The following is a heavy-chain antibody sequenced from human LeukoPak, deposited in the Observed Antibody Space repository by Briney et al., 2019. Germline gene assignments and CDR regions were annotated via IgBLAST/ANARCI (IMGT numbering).Heavy chain of an antibody. CDR3: ARARRGGDYDSYFDY. Sequence: ASVKVSCKASGYTFTSYDINWVRQAPGQGLEWMGWISAFNGDTNYAQNFQGRVTMTTDTPTSTAYMDLRSLRSDDTAVYYCARARRGGDYDSYFDYWGQGTLVTVSS. J-gene: IGHJ4*02. D-gene: IGHD4-17*01. CDR2: ISAFNGDT. V-gene: IGHV1-18*01. CDR1: GYTFTSYD.